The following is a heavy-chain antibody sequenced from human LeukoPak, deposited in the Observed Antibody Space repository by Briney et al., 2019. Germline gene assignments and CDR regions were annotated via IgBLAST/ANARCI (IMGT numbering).Heavy chain of an antibody. CDR1: GFTFSNAW. V-gene: IGHV3-21*01. Sequence: PGGSLRLSCAASGFTFSNAWMSWVRQAPGKGLEWVSSITDSGHHFYHADSVKGRFTISRDNAKNSLYLQLNSLRGEDTAVYYCAREWGSGIKLDYWGQGTLVTVSS. J-gene: IGHJ4*02. D-gene: IGHD1-26*01. CDR3: AREWGSGIKLDY. CDR2: ITDSGHHF.